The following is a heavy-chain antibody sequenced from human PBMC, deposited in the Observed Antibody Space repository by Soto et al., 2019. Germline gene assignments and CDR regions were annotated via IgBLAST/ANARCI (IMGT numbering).Heavy chain of an antibody. V-gene: IGHV3-74*01. D-gene: IGHD2-8*01. CDR2: INPGGSIT. Sequence: GGSLRLSCAASGFTFSSYWMHWVRQAPGKGLVWVSRINPGGSITAYADPVKGRFTISRDNAKNTLYLQMNSLRGDDTAVYYCARVPTGKYGVWNYWGQGTLVTVSS. CDR3: ARVPTGKYGVWNY. J-gene: IGHJ4*02. CDR1: GFTFSSYW.